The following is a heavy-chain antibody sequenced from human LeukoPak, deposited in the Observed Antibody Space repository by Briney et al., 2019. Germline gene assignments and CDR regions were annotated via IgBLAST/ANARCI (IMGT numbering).Heavy chain of an antibody. CDR1: GFTFSSYS. D-gene: IGHD3-22*01. J-gene: IGHJ3*02. V-gene: IGHV3-21*01. CDR3: ARDSSYYDSSGYYYRGYAFDI. Sequence: GGSLRLSCAASGFTFSSYSMNWVRQAPGKGLEWVSSISSSSSYIYYADSVKGRFTISRDNAKNSLYLQMNSLRAGDTAVYYCARDSSYYDSSGYYYRGYAFDIWGQGTMVTVSS. CDR2: ISSSSSYI.